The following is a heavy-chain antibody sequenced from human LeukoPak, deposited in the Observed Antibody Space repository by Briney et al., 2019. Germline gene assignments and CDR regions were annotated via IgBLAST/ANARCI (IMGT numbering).Heavy chain of an antibody. V-gene: IGHV3-73*01. J-gene: IGHJ4*02. CDR2: IRDKTTNYAT. CDR1: GFTFSGSA. CDR3: SGLETGAHFDC. Sequence: GVSQRLSCAASGFTFSGSAIHLVCLASGKGMEWVGRIRDKTTNYATAYAASVKGRFTISRDNSKNTEYLQRSSLKAEDTAVYYCSGLETGAHFDCWGQGTLVTVSS. D-gene: IGHD7-27*01.